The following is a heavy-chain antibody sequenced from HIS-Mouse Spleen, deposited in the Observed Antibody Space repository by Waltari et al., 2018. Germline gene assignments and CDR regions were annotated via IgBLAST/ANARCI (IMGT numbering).Heavy chain of an antibody. D-gene: IGHD3-9*01. CDR2: IIPIFGTA. CDR3: ARDQVILTGYYDY. V-gene: IGHV1-69*01. CDR1: GGTFSSHA. Sequence: QVQLVQSGAEVKKPGSSVKVYCKASGGTFSSHAISWVRPAPGQGLGWMGGIIPIFGTANYAQKFQGRVTITADESTSTAYMELSSLRSEDTAVYYCARDQVILTGYYDYWGQGTLVTVSS. J-gene: IGHJ4*02.